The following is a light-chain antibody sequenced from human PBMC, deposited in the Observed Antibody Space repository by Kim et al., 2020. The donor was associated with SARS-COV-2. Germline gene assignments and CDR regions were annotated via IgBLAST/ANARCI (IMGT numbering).Light chain of an antibody. V-gene: IGKV1-6*01. CDR3: LQDYNYPWT. Sequence: AIQMTQFPSSLSASVGDRVTITCRASQGIRNDLGWYQHKPGKAPKLLIYVASSLQSGVPSRFSGSGSGTNFTLTISSLQPEDFATYYCLQDYNYPWTFGQGTKVDIK. CDR1: QGIRND. CDR2: VAS. J-gene: IGKJ1*01.